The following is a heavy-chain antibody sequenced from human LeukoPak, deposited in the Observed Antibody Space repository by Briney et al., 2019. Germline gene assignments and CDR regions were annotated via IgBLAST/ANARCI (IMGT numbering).Heavy chain of an antibody. CDR1: GLTFSSYG. CDR3: AKMQGYFDY. Sequence: GGSLRLSCEASGLTFSSYGMSWVRQAPGKGLQWVSAITGDGTTTYYADSVKGPFTISRDNSKNMLYLQMSSLRAEDTAVYYCAKMQGYFDYWGQGTLVPVSS. J-gene: IGHJ4*02. V-gene: IGHV3-23*01. CDR2: ITGDGTTT.